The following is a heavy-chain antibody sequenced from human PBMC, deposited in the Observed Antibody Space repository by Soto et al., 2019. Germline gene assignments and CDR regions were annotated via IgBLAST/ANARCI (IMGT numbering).Heavy chain of an antibody. J-gene: IGHJ6*02. CDR2: ISPLNGNT. V-gene: IGHV1-18*04. CDR1: GYPFTNYG. Sequence: QVQLVQSGGEVKKPGASVKVSCMASGYPFTNYGFSWVRQAPGRGLEWMGWISPLNGNTNYAQNFQGRIVLTTEASTSTVYMEVRSLRGDDTAVYYCARDPPITGSLRGTLLMAVWGPGTTVTVSS. CDR3: ARDPPITGSLRGTLLMAV. D-gene: IGHD1-20*01.